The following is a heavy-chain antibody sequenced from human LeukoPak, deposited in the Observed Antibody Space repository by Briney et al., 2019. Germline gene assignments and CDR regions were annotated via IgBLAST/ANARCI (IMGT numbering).Heavy chain of an antibody. CDR1: GFTFSSYA. V-gene: IGHV3-23*01. CDR3: TTYGDYEGLSDH. J-gene: IGHJ5*02. D-gene: IGHD4-17*01. CDR2: IGGGGATT. Sequence: GGSLRLSCAASGFTFSSYAMSWVRQAPGKGLEWVSTIGGGGATTYYADSVKGRFTISRDNFKNTLYLQMNSLKTEDTAVCYCTTYGDYEGLSDHWGQGTLVTVSS.